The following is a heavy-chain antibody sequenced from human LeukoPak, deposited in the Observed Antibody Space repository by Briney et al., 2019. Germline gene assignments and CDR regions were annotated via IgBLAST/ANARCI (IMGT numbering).Heavy chain of an antibody. J-gene: IGHJ4*02. CDR3: ARGWSGSYSWY. CDR1: GGSFSGYY. D-gene: IGHD1-26*01. CDR2: INHSGST. V-gene: IGHV4-34*01. Sequence: SETLSLTCAFYGGSFSGYYWSWIRQPPGKGLEWIGEINHSGSTNYNPSLKSRVTISVDTSKNQFSLKLSSVTAADTAVYYCARGWSGSYSWYWGQGTLVTVSS.